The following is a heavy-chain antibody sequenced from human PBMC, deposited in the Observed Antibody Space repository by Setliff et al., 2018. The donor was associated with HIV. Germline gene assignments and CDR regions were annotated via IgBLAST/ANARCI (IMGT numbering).Heavy chain of an antibody. CDR2: IIPIFGTA. CDR3: ARGPDDYGGDDGAFDI. D-gene: IGHD4-17*01. J-gene: IGHJ3*02. Sequence: SVKVSCKVSGYTLTELSIHWVRQAPGQGLEWMGGIIPIFGTANYAQKFQGRVTITTDESTSTAYMELSSLRSEDTAVYYCARGPDDYGGDDGAFDIWGQGTMVTVSS. CDR1: GYTLTELS. V-gene: IGHV1-69*05.